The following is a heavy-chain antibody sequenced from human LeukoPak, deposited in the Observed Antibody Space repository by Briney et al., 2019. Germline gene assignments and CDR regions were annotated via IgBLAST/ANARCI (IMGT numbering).Heavy chain of an antibody. D-gene: IGHD3-9*01. Sequence: KAGGSLRLSCAASGFTFSNAWMSWVRQAPGQGLEWVGRIKSKTDGGSTDYPASVKGTFIVSRDDSKNTLYLQMNSLKAEDTAVYYCTTSIFTGPRKGAFDLWGQGTMVTVSS. CDR2: IKSKTDGGST. V-gene: IGHV3-15*01. CDR3: TTSIFTGPRKGAFDL. J-gene: IGHJ3*01. CDR1: GFTFSNAW.